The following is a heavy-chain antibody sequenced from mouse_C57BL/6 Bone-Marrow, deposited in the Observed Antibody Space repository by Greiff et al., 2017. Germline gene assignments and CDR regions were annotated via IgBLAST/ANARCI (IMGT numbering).Heavy chain of an antibody. CDR1: GFTFSSYG. CDR3: ARQGAMDY. Sequence: EVKLMESGGDLVKPGGSLKLSCAASGFTFSSYGMSWVRQTPDKRLEWVVTISSGGSYTYYPDSVKGRFTISRDNAKNTLYLQMSSLKSEDTAMYYCARQGAMDYWGQGTSVTVSS. V-gene: IGHV5-6*01. J-gene: IGHJ4*01. CDR2: ISSGGSYT.